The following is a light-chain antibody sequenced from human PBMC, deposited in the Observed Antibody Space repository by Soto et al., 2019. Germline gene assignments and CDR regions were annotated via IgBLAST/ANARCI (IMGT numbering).Light chain of an antibody. CDR2: LNNDGSH. V-gene: IGLV4-69*01. J-gene: IGLJ2*01. CDR1: SGHSSYA. CDR3: QTWGTDIHVV. Sequence: QPVLTQSPSASASLGASVKLTCTLSSGHSSYAIAWHQQQPEKGPRYLMKLNNDGSHIKGDGIPDRFSGSSSGAERYLTISSLQSEDEADYYCQTWGTDIHVVFGGGTKVTVL.